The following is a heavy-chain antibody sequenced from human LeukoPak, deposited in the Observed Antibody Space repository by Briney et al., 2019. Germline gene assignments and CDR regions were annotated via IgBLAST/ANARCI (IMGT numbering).Heavy chain of an antibody. V-gene: IGHV3-74*01. CDR2: IRYDGSSA. D-gene: IGHD1-1*01. Sequence: GGSLRLSCVVSGFTFSSYWMHWVRQAPGEGLVWASRIRYDGSSAAYADSVKGRLTISRDNAKNTLYLQMNSLGAEDTAVYYCVRGTMNAIDQLDYWGQGTLVTVSS. CDR3: VRGTMNAIDQLDY. J-gene: IGHJ4*02. CDR1: GFTFSSYW.